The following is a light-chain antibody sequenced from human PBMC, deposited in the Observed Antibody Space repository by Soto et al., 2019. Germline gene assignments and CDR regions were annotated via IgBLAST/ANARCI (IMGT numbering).Light chain of an antibody. CDR3: SSFTRGSTPCV. CDR2: EVT. J-gene: IGLJ1*01. V-gene: IGLV2-14*03. CDR1: SSDIGDYNY. Sequence: QSVLTQPASVSGSRGQSITISCTGTSSDIGDYNYVSWYKQYPGKAPKLIIFEVTNRPAGISNRVSGSKSGNTGSLTISGLQAEDEADYYWSSFTRGSTPCVFGSGTKVTVL.